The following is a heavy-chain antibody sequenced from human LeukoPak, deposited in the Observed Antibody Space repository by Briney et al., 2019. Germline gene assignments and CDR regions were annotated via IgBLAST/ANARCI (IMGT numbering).Heavy chain of an antibody. Sequence: SETLSLTCTVSGGSISSGGYYGSWIRQPPGEGLVWIGYIYHSGSTYYTPSLKSRVTISVDRSKNQFSLKLSSVTAADTAVYYCARDSVDTAHGRFEYCSGGSCYSDYMDVWGKGTTVTVSS. CDR1: GGSISSGGYY. V-gene: IGHV4-30-2*01. CDR2: IYHSGST. CDR3: ARDSVDTAHGRFEYCSGGSCYSDYMDV. J-gene: IGHJ6*03. D-gene: IGHD2-15*01.